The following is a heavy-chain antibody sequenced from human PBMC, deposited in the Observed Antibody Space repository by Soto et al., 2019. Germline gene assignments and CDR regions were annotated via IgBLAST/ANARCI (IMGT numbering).Heavy chain of an antibody. D-gene: IGHD1-26*01. CDR3: AHSTSVPCCYYFDS. J-gene: IGHJ4*02. Sequence: SGPTLVNPTQTHTLTCTFSGLSLSSIGVAVGWIRQPPGKALEWLALLYWNDDRRYSPSLKSRLTITKDTSKNQVVLTMTNMDPADTATYYCAHSTSVPCCYYFDSWGQGTLVTVSS. CDR2: LYWNDDR. V-gene: IGHV2-5*01. CDR1: GLSLSSIGVA.